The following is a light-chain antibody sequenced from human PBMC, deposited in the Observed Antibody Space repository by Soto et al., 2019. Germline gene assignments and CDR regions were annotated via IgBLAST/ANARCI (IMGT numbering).Light chain of an antibody. CDR1: ESIDSR. V-gene: IGKV1-5*03. CDR3: QQHSSYPWA. J-gene: IGKJ1*01. Sequence: DIQMTQSPSTLSASVGDRVSIACRASESIDSRLAWYQQKPGKVPDLLIYEASSLESGVPPRFSGSGSGTEVTLTISGLQPDDFAIYYCQQHSSYPWAFGQGTKVEIK. CDR2: EAS.